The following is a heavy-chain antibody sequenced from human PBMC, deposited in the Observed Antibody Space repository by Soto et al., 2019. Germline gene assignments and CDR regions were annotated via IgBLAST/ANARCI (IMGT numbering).Heavy chain of an antibody. V-gene: IGHV4-59*01. CDR1: NASISSYY. CDR3: ARDGNFGDDIHDYYGMDV. D-gene: IGHD4-17*01. J-gene: IGHJ6*02. Sequence: QVRLQESGPGLVKPSETLSLTCTVSNASISSYYWSWIRQPPGKRLEWIGYMAPSGSSKYNPSLAGRVTISVDTSNNLFSLKLTSVTAADTAVYYCARDGNFGDDIHDYYGMDVWGRGTTVTVSS. CDR2: MAPSGSS.